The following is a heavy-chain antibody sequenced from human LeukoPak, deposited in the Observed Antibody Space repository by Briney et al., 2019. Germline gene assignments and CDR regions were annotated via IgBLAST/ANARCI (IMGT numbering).Heavy chain of an antibody. CDR3: ARAVAAAAVN. CDR2: INHSGST. CDR1: GGSFSRYF. V-gene: IGHV4-34*01. J-gene: IGHJ4*02. Sequence: PSETLSLTCAVYGGSFSRYFWTWIRQPPGKGLEWLGEINHSGSTNYNPSLKSRATMSVDTSKNHFSLKMTSVSAADTAVYYCARAVAAAAVNWGQGTLVTVSS. D-gene: IGHD6-13*01.